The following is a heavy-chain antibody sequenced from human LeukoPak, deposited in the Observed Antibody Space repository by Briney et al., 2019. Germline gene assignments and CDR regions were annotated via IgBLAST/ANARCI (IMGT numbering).Heavy chain of an antibody. CDR1: GFTFSSNA. V-gene: IGHV3-23*01. CDR3: AKGRIGVAGIAAFDI. Sequence: GGSLRLSCAASGFTFSSNAMSWVRQAPGKGRKGFSAISGSGGSTYYADSVKGRFTISRDNSKNTLYLQMNSLRAEDTAVYYCAKGRIGVAGIAAFDIWGQGTMVTVSS. J-gene: IGHJ3*02. CDR2: ISGSGGST. D-gene: IGHD6-19*01.